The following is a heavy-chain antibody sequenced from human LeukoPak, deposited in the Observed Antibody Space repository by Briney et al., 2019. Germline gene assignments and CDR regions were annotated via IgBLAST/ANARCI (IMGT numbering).Heavy chain of an antibody. CDR3: AKESDSSGYYYEYFEY. Sequence: GGSLRLSCAASGFTVITSFMSWVRQAPGKGLEWISVIYNDGTTYYADSVRGRFTISRDNSKNTLYLQMNSLRAEDTAVYYCAKESDSSGYYYEYFEYWGQGTLVTVSS. CDR1: GFTVITSF. D-gene: IGHD3-22*01. J-gene: IGHJ4*02. CDR2: IYNDGTT. V-gene: IGHV3-53*01.